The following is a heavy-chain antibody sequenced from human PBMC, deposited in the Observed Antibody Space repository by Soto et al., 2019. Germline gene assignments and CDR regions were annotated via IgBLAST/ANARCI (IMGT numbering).Heavy chain of an antibody. V-gene: IGHV4-39*01. J-gene: IGHJ4*02. CDR2: MYVSGSGST. CDR1: NGSIISNSFY. Sequence: NPSETLSLTCTVSNGSIISNSFYWGWVRQPPGKGLEWIASMYVSGSGSTYYNPSFQSRVSMSVDTSSSQFSLKLSSVTAADTALYYCTRGVITFGRVIIIPGWGQGTQVTVSS. CDR3: TRGVITFGRVIIIPG. D-gene: IGHD3-16*02.